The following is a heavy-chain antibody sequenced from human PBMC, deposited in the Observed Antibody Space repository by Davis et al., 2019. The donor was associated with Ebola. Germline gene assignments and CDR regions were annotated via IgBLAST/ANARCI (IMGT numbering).Heavy chain of an antibody. J-gene: IGHJ6*02. CDR1: GGSISSYY. Sequence: SETLSLTCTVSGGSISSYYWSWIRQPPGKGLEWIGYIYYRGSTNYNPSLKSRVTISVDTSKNQFSLKLSSVTAADTAVYYCARDEITARRDYYYYYGMDVWGQGTTVTVSS. V-gene: IGHV4-59*01. CDR2: IYYRGST. CDR3: ARDEITARRDYYYYYGMDV. D-gene: IGHD6-6*01.